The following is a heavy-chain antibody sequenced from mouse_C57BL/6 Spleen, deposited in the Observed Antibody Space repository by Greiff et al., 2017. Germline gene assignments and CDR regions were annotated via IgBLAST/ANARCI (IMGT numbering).Heavy chain of an antibody. CDR1: GYSFTGYF. CDR3: AREGYDYYAMDC. V-gene: IGHV1-20*01. Sequence: VQLKESGPELVKPGDSVKISCKASGYSFTGYFMNWVMQSHGKSLEWIGRINPYNGDTFYNQKFKGKATLTVDKSSSTAHMELRSLTSEDSAVYYCAREGYDYYAMDCWGQGTSVTVSS. J-gene: IGHJ4*01. CDR2: INPYNGDT. D-gene: IGHD3-1*01.